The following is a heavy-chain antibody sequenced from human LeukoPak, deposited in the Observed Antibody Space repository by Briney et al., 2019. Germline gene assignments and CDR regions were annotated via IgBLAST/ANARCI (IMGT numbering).Heavy chain of an antibody. Sequence: GGSLRLSCEASGFIFSNFGMNWVRQAPGKGLEWVSSISSSSSYIYYADSVKGRFTISRDNAKNSLYLQMNSLRAEDTAVYYCARDQWWGQGTLVTVSS. CDR2: ISSSSSYI. CDR3: ARDQW. CDR1: GFIFSNFG. V-gene: IGHV3-21*01. J-gene: IGHJ4*02. D-gene: IGHD6-19*01.